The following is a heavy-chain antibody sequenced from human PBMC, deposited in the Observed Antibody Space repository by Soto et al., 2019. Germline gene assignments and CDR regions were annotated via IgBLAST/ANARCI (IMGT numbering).Heavy chain of an antibody. Sequence: PGGSLRLSCAASGFTFSSYAMHWVRQAPGKGLEYVSAISSNGGSTYYANSVKGRFTISRDNSKNTLYLQMGSQRAEDMAVYYCARPGYCSGGSCLRGAFDIWGQGTMVTVS. D-gene: IGHD2-15*01. J-gene: IGHJ3*02. CDR3: ARPGYCSGGSCLRGAFDI. CDR2: ISSNGGST. V-gene: IGHV3-64*01. CDR1: GFTFSSYA.